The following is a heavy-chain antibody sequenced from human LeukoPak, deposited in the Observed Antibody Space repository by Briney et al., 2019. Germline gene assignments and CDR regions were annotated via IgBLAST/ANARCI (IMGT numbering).Heavy chain of an antibody. V-gene: IGHV1-18*01. CDR1: GYTFTSYG. CDR2: ISAYNGNT. J-gene: IGHJ4*02. CDR3: ASLIVVVPAAAEIRAPYYFDY. Sequence: GASVKVSCKASGYTFTSYGISWVRQAPGQGVEWMGWISAYNGNTNYAQKLQGRVTMTTDTSTSTAYMELRSLRSDDTAVYYCASLIVVVPAAAEIRAPYYFDYWGQGTLVTVSS. D-gene: IGHD2-2*01.